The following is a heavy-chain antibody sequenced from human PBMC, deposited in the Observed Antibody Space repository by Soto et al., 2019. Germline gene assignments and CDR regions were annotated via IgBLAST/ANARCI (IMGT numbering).Heavy chain of an antibody. CDR3: ARGYSAGGINY. CDR1: GGSISSYY. V-gene: IGHV4-59*01. J-gene: IGHJ4*02. CDR2: INYSGST. Sequence: PSETLSLTCSVSGGSISSYYWSWIRQPPGKGLEWVGYINYSGSTNYNPSLKSLVTISIDMSKNQFSLKLNSVTAADTAVYYCARGYSAGGINYWGQGTLVTVSS. D-gene: IGHD5-18*01.